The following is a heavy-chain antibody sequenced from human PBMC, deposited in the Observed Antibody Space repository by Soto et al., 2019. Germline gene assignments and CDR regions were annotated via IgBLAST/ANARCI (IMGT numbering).Heavy chain of an antibody. D-gene: IGHD1-20*01. J-gene: IGHJ6*03. CDR1: GFTFSNAW. CDR3: TTDPDNWKNYYMDV. CDR2: IKSKTDGGTT. V-gene: IGHV3-15*01. Sequence: GGSLRLSCAASGFTFSNAWMSWVRQAPGKGLEWVGRIKSKTDGGTTDYAAPVKGRFTISRDDSKNTLYLQMNSLKTEDTAVYYCTTDPDNWKNYYMDVWGKGTTVTVSS.